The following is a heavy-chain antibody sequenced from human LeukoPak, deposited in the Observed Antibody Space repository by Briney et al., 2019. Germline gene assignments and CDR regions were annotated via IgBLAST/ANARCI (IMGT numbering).Heavy chain of an antibody. CDR3: AKILKGFDY. Sequence: GGSLRLSCAASGFTFSSYGMHWVRQAPGKGLEWVAVIWYDGSNKYYADSVKGRFTISRDNSKNTLYLQMNSLRAGDTAVYYCAKILKGFDYWGQGTLVTVSS. V-gene: IGHV3-30*02. CDR2: IWYDGSNK. CDR1: GFTFSSYG. J-gene: IGHJ4*02.